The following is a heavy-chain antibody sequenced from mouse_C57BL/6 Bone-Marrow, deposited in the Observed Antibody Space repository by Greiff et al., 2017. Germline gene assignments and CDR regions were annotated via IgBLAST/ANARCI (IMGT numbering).Heavy chain of an antibody. J-gene: IGHJ4*01. Sequence: EVQGLESGGGLVQPGGSLSLSCAASGFTFTDYYMSWVRQPPGKALEWLGFIRNKANGYTTEYSVSVKGRFTISRDNSQSMLYLRMNARRAEDSATYYCARSHAMDYWGQGTSGTVSS. CDR2: IRNKANGYTT. V-gene: IGHV7-3*01. CDR1: GFTFTDYY. CDR3: ARSHAMDY.